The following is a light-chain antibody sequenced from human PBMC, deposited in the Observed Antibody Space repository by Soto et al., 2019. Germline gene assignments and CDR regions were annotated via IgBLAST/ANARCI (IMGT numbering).Light chain of an antibody. CDR3: RQSYSSPPT. J-gene: IGKJ1*01. CDR1: QSISTN. CDR2: AAS. V-gene: IGKV1-39*01. Sequence: DIQMTQSPSSLSASLGDRVTITCLASQSISTNLNWYQQKPGRVPKLLIYAASSLQSGVPSRFSGSGSGTDFTLTISSLQPEDFATYYCRQSYSSPPTFGQGTKVDIK.